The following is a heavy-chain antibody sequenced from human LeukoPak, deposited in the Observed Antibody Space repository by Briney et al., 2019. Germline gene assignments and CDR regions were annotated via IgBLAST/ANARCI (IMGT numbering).Heavy chain of an antibody. D-gene: IGHD2-2*01. CDR2: ISAYNGNT. CDR3: ARDDCSSTSCYLYYFDY. J-gene: IGHJ4*02. CDR1: GYTFTSDG. Sequence: ASVKVSCKASGYTFTSDGISWVRQSPGQGRERMGWISAYNGNTNYAQKLQGRVTITTDTSTSTAYMELRSLRSDDTAVYYCARDDCSSTSCYLYYFDYWGQGTLVTVSS. V-gene: IGHV1-18*01.